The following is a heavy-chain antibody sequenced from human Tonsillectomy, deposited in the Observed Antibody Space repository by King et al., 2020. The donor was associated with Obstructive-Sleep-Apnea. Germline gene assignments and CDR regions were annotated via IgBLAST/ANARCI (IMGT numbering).Heavy chain of an antibody. CDR1: GGSLSSASYC. D-gene: IGHD6-19*01. CDR3: VRDNSSGWYHFFDS. V-gene: IGHV4-31*03. CDR2: IAHRGNS. Sequence: VQLQESGPGLVKPSQTLSLTCTVSGGSLSSASYCWTWIRQQPQKGLEWSGYIAHRGNSYYNPPLKSRVSISGNTSKNQFSLRLGSVTAADTAVYYCVRDNSSGWYHFFDSWGQGIVVAVSS. J-gene: IGHJ4*02.